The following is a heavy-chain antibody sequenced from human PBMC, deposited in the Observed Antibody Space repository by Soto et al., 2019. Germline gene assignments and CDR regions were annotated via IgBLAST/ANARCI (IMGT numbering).Heavy chain of an antibody. V-gene: IGHV3-23*01. CDR2: ITGSGGST. CDR1: GFTFSSYS. CDR3: AKEGDLIGYNYGSCFDY. Sequence: LRLSCAASGFTFSSYSMSWVRQAPGKGLEWVSAITGSGGSTYYADSVKGRFTISRDNSKNTLYLQMNSLRAEDTAVYYCAKEGDLIGYNYGSCFDYWGQGTLVTVSS. J-gene: IGHJ4*02. D-gene: IGHD5-18*01.